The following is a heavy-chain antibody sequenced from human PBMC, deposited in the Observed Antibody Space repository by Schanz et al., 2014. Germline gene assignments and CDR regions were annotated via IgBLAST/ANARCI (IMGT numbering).Heavy chain of an antibody. D-gene: IGHD5-12*01. J-gene: IGHJ3*02. CDR1: GGTFSTYP. CDR3: ARGGGPEDVFDI. CDR2: IIPIHGIV. Sequence: QVQLVHSGAEVKKPGSSMKVSCKASGGTFSTYPINWLRQAPGQGLEWMGRIIPIHGIVNYAQRFQDRVRITADKSTSTAYMELSSMRSDDTAVYYCARGGGPEDVFDIWGQGTILTVSS. V-gene: IGHV1-69*04.